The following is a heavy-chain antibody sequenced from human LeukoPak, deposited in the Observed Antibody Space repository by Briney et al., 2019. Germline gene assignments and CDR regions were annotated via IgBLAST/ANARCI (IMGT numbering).Heavy chain of an antibody. CDR2: ISYDGSNE. CDR3: AKEFNRGLPDY. D-gene: IGHD2-21*01. V-gene: IGHV3-30*18. Sequence: GGSLRLSCAASGFTFSSYSMNWVRQAPGKGLEWVAVISYDGSNEYYADSVKGRFTISRDNSKNTLYLQMSSLRAEDTAVYYCAKEFNRGLPDYWGQGTLVTVPS. J-gene: IGHJ4*02. CDR1: GFTFSSYS.